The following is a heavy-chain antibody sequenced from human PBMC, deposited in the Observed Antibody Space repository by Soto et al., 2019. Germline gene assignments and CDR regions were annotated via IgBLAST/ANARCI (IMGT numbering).Heavy chain of an antibody. Sequence: ASVKVSCKASGYTFTSYGISWVRQAPGQGLEWMGWISAYNGNTNYAQKLQGRVTMTTDTSTSTAYMELRSLRSDDTAVYYCAVYYYDSSGYYSVDPWGQGTLVTVSS. CDR2: ISAYNGNT. CDR1: GYTFTSYG. V-gene: IGHV1-18*04. J-gene: IGHJ5*02. CDR3: AVYYYDSSGYYSVDP. D-gene: IGHD3-22*01.